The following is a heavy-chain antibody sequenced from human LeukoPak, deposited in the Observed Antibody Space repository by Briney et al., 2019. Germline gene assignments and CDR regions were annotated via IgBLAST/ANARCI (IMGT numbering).Heavy chain of an antibody. CDR1: GFTFSSYV. CDR3: ARDLYCSGGSCYSDYYYYGMDV. D-gene: IGHD2-15*01. Sequence: GGSLRLSCAASGFTFSSYVMSWVRQAPGKGLGWVALISYDGSNKYYADSVQGRFTISRDNAKNSLYLQMNSLRAEDTAVYYCARDLYCSGGSCYSDYYYYGMDVWGQGTTVTVSS. CDR2: ISYDGSNK. V-gene: IGHV3-30*03. J-gene: IGHJ6*02.